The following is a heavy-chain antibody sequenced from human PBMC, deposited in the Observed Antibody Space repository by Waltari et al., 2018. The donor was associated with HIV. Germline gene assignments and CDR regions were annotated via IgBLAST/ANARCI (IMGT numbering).Heavy chain of an antibody. CDR3: ASARETMGVDFES. CDR1: GGEFNSYS. V-gene: IGHV1-69*08. J-gene: IGHJ4*02. Sequence: QLVQSGAEVRKPGSSVRVSCKASGGEFNSYSINWVRQVNGQGLEWLGRLIPMYKTAKNAQKFQGRVTITADKSTSTAYMELSSLKSDDTGVYYCASARETMGVDFESWGQGSLVTVSS. CDR2: LIPMYKTA. D-gene: IGHD3-10*01.